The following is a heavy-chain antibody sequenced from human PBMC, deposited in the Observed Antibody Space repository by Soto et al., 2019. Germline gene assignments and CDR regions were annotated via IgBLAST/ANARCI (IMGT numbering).Heavy chain of an antibody. CDR1: GGTFSSYT. J-gene: IGHJ6*03. D-gene: IGHD6-19*01. V-gene: IGHV1-69*02. Sequence: SVKVSCEASGGTFSSYTISWVRQAPGQGLEWMGRIIPILGIANYAQKFQGRVTITADKSTSTAYMELSSLRSEDTAVYYCARGSGIAVAGYYYYYYMDVWGKGTTVTVSS. CDR3: ARGSGIAVAGYYYYYYMDV. CDR2: IIPILGIA.